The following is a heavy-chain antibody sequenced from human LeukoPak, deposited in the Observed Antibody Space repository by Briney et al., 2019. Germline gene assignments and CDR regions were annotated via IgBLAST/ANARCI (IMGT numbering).Heavy chain of an antibody. CDR2: ISSSSSTI. V-gene: IGHV3-11*04. Sequence: PGGSLRLSCAASGFTFSDYYMNWIRQAPGKGLEWVSYISSSSSTIYYADSVKGRFTISRDNAKNLLYLQMNSLRAEDTAVYYCAKDKRWVTMIVVGGAFDIWGQGTMVTVSS. J-gene: IGHJ3*02. D-gene: IGHD3-22*01. CDR3: AKDKRWVTMIVVGGAFDI. CDR1: GFTFSDYY.